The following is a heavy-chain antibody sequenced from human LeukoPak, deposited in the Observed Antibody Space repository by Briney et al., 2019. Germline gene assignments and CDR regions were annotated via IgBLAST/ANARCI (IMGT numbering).Heavy chain of an antibody. CDR1: GYTFTNYD. J-gene: IGHJ5*01. CDR3: ARGLFRSWKWFDS. Sequence: ASVKVSCKASGYTFTNYDINWVRQATGQGLEWMGWMNPNSGNTGYAQKFQGRVTMTRNTSISTAYMELSSLRSEDTAVYYCARGLFRSWKWFDSWGQGTLVSVSS. CDR2: MNPNSGNT. V-gene: IGHV1-8*01. D-gene: IGHD6-13*01.